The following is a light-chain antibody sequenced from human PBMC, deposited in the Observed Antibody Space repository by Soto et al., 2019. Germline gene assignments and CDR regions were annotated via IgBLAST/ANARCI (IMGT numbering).Light chain of an antibody. J-gene: IGLJ1*01. Sequence: SYELTQPPSVSVAPGKTARITCGGNNIGSKSVHWYQQKPGQAPVLVIYYDSDRPSGIPERFSGSNSGNTATLTISRVEDGDEADDYCQVWDSSSDHYVFGTGTKVTVL. CDR3: QVWDSSSDHYV. CDR2: YDS. CDR1: NIGSKS. V-gene: IGLV3-21*04.